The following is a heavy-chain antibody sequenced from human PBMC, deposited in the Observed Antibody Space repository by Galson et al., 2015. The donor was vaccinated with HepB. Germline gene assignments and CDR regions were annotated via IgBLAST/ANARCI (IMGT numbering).Heavy chain of an antibody. CDR1: GGSISSYY. D-gene: IGHD3-10*01. J-gene: IGHJ5*02. CDR2: IYYSGST. V-gene: IGHV4-59*01. Sequence: SETLSLTCTVSGGSISSYYWSWIRQPPGKGLEWIGYIYYSGSTNYNPSLKSRVTISVDTSKNQFSLKLSSVTAADTAVYYCARVLRPVHYYGSGSWGWFDPWGQGTLVTVSS. CDR3: ARVLRPVHYYGSGSWGWFDP.